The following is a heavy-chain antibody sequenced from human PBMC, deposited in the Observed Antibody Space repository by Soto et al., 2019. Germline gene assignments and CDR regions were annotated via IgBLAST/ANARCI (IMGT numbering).Heavy chain of an antibody. Sequence: GGSLRHACEVSGFTFSSYSMNWVRQAPGKGLEWVSSISSSSSYIYYADSVKGRFTISRDNAKNSLYLQMNSLRAEDTAVYYGARIQLGYDAFDIWGQGTMVTVSS. V-gene: IGHV3-21*01. CDR3: ARIQLGYDAFDI. D-gene: IGHD6-6*01. CDR2: ISSSSSYI. J-gene: IGHJ3*02. CDR1: GFTFSSYS.